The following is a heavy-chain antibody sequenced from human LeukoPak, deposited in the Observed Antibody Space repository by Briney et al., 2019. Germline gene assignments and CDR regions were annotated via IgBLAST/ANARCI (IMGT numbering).Heavy chain of an antibody. Sequence: SETLSLTCTVSGYSISSGYYWGWIRQPPGKGLEWIGSIYHSGSTYYNPSLKSRVTISVDTSKNQFSLKLSSVTAVDTTVYYCARGMIVVWGQGTLVTVSS. D-gene: IGHD3-22*01. V-gene: IGHV4-38-2*02. CDR2: IYHSGST. CDR1: GYSISSGYY. J-gene: IGHJ4*02. CDR3: ARGMIVV.